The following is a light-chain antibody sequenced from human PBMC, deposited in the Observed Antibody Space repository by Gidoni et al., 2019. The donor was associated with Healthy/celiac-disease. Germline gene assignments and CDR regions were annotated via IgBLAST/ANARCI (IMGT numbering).Light chain of an antibody. V-gene: IGKV1-39*01. CDR2: AAS. Sequence: DIQIPHSPSSLSASVGDRVTITCRASQSMSSYLNWYQQKPWKAPKLLIYAASSLQSGVPSRFSGSGSGTDFTLTSSSLQPEDFATYYCQQSYSTPLTFGGGTKVEIK. CDR1: QSMSSY. CDR3: QQSYSTPLT. J-gene: IGKJ4*01.